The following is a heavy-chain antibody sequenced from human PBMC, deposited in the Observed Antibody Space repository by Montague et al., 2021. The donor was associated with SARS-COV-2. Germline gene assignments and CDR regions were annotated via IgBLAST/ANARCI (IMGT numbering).Heavy chain of an antibody. D-gene: IGHD3-22*01. CDR2: IYHSGST. CDR3: AREPYYYDSSGYPYYYYYGMDV. Sequence: SETLSLTCAVSGGSISSSNWWSWVRQPPGKGLEWIGEIYHSGSTNYSPSLKSRVTISVDKSKNQFSLKLSSVTAADTAAYYCAREPYYYDSSGYPYYYYYGMDVWGQGTTVTVSS. CDR1: GGSISSSNW. J-gene: IGHJ6*02. V-gene: IGHV4-4*02.